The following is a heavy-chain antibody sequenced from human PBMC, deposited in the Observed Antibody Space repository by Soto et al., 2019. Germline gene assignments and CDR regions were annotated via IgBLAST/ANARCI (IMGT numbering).Heavy chain of an antibody. CDR2: INPNSGAT. D-gene: IGHD6-19*01. Sequence: GASVKVSCKASGYTFIGYYMHWVRQAPGQGLEWMGWINPNSGATNYAQKFQGWVTMTRDTSISTAYMELRGLKSDDTAEYFCARHGSGWDYWGQGTLVTVSS. CDR3: ARHGSGWDY. V-gene: IGHV1-2*04. CDR1: GYTFIGYY. J-gene: IGHJ4*02.